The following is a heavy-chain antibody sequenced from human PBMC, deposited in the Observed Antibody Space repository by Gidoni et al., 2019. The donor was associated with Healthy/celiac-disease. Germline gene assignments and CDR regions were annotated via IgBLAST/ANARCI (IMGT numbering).Heavy chain of an antibody. CDR1: GVTFSSYA. Sequence: QVQLVQSGAEVKKPGSSVQVSCKASGVTFSSYAISWVRQAPGQGLEWMGGIIPIFGTANDAQKFQGRVTMTAEEATSTAYMELSSLRSEDTAVYYCARNTYYYDSSGYHFDDWGQGTLVTVSS. V-gene: IGHV1-69*01. CDR3: ARNTYYYDSSGYHFDD. D-gene: IGHD3-22*01. CDR2: IIPIFGTA. J-gene: IGHJ4*02.